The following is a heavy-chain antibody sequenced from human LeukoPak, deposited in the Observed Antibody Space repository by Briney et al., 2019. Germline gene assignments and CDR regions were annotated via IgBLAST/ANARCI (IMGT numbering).Heavy chain of an antibody. CDR1: GGSISSYY. CDR2: IYYSGST. J-gene: IGHJ4*02. D-gene: IGHD5-18*01. Sequence: SETLSLTCTVSGGSISSYYWSWIRQPPEKGLEWIGYIYYSGSTNYNPSLKSRVTISVDTSKNQFSLKLSSVTAADTAVYYCARLTGYSYGYFDYWGQGTLVTVSS. V-gene: IGHV4-59*08. CDR3: ARLTGYSYGYFDY.